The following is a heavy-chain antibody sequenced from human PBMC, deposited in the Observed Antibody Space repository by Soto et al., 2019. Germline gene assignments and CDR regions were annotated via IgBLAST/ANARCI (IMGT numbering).Heavy chain of an antibody. CDR2: IWYDGSNK. D-gene: IGHD3-22*01. CDR3: ATSRSGYYYVAAFDI. Sequence: GGSLRLSCAASGFTFSSYGMHWVRQAPGKGLEWGAVIWYDGSNKYYADSVKGQVTISADKSISTAYLQWSSVKASDTAMYYCATSRSGYYYVAAFDIWGEGTMVTVSS. J-gene: IGHJ3*02. V-gene: IGHV3-33*01. CDR1: GFTFSSYG.